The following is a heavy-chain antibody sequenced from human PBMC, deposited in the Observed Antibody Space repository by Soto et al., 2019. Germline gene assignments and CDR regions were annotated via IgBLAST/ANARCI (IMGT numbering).Heavy chain of an antibody. CDR3: AREGDFSIND. Sequence: EVQLVESGGGLIQPGQSLRLSCKASGFILGDYALSWIRQTPGKGLEWVGFIRSKAYGGTTEYAASVKGRFSISRDESKSIAYLQMNSLKTEDTAVYYCAREGDFSINDWGQGTLVTVSS. D-gene: IGHD4-4*01. V-gene: IGHV3-49*03. CDR1: GFILGDYA. J-gene: IGHJ4*02. CDR2: IRSKAYGGTT.